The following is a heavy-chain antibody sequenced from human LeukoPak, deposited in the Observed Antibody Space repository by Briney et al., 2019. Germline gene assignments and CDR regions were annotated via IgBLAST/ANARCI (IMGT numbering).Heavy chain of an antibody. Sequence: GGSLRLSCAASGFTFSDYYMSWIRQAPGKGLEWVSYISSSGSTIYYADSVKGRFTISRDNAKNSLYLQMNSLRAEDTAVYYCARGRWELESDWFDPWGQGTLVTVSS. CDR3: ARGRWELESDWFDP. D-gene: IGHD1-26*01. J-gene: IGHJ5*02. V-gene: IGHV3-11*04. CDR1: GFTFSDYY. CDR2: ISSSGSTI.